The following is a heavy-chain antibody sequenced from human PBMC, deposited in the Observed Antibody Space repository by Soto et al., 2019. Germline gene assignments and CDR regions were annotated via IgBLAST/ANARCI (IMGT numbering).Heavy chain of an antibody. Sequence: WASVKVSCKPSGYTFTSYYVHWVRQAPGQGLEWMGIINPSGGSTSYAQKFQGRVTMTRDTSTRTVYMELSSLRSEDTAVYYCARDSSGYEYYFDYWGQGTLVTVSS. V-gene: IGHV1-46*01. CDR1: GYTFTSYY. CDR3: ARDSSGYEYYFDY. CDR2: INPSGGST. J-gene: IGHJ4*02. D-gene: IGHD3-22*01.